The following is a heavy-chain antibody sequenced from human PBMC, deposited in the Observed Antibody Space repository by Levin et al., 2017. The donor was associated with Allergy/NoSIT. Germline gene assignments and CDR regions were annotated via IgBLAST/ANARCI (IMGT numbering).Heavy chain of an antibody. V-gene: IGHV3-48*01. D-gene: IGHD6-19*01. Sequence: PGGSLRLSCAAPGFIFSSYTMNWVRQAPGKGLEWVSYISTSSSSIYYADSVKGRFTISRDNAKNSLYLQMNSLRAEDTAVYYCARDRVAVAGDDVFDIWGQGTMVTVSS. J-gene: IGHJ3*02. CDR3: ARDRVAVAGDDVFDI. CDR1: GFIFSSYT. CDR2: ISTSSSSI.